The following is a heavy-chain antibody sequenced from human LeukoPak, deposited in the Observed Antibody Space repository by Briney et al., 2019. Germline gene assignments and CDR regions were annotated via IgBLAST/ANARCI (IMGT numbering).Heavy chain of an antibody. CDR3: ARDYGDYGVDY. D-gene: IGHD4-17*01. V-gene: IGHV1-18*01. Sequence: ASVKVSCKASGYNFISYGISWVRQAPGQGLEWMGWISPNNGNTNYAPNVQGRVTITTDTSTSTAYMELRSLGSDDTAVYYCARDYGDYGVDYWGQGTLVTVSS. CDR2: ISPNNGNT. CDR1: GYNFISYG. J-gene: IGHJ4*02.